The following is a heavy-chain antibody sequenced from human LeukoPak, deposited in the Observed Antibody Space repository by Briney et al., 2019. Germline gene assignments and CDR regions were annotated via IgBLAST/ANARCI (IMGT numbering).Heavy chain of an antibody. Sequence: PSETLSLTCTVYGGPFSGYYWSWIRQPPGKGLEWIGEINHSGSTNYNPSLKSRVAISVDTSKNQFSLRVSSVTAADTAVYYCARKAGYCSSTSCSHYWYFDLWGRGTLVTVSS. CDR1: GGPFSGYY. V-gene: IGHV4-34*01. CDR3: ARKAGYCSSTSCSHYWYFDL. D-gene: IGHD2-2*01. CDR2: INHSGST. J-gene: IGHJ2*01.